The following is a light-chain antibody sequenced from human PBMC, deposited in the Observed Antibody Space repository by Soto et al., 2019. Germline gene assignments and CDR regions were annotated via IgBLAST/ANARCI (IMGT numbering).Light chain of an antibody. CDR3: RTWGTGVRGV. Sequence: QAVVTQSPSASDSLGASVTLTCSLSSGHSSYAIAWHQQQPEKGPRSLMKVNSDGSHSKGDGIPHRFSASSAAAERYLTTSRLQDEDEADYYYRTWGTGVRGVFGGGTKLTVL. CDR1: SGHSSYA. V-gene: IGLV4-69*01. CDR2: VNSDGSH. J-gene: IGLJ3*02.